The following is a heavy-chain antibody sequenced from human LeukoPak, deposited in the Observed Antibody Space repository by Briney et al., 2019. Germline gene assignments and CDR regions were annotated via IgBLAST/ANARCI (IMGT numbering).Heavy chain of an antibody. D-gene: IGHD2-8*01. CDR2: IRKKGYGGTT. Sequence: GGSLRLSCTGSGFTSGDYGMSWVRQAPGKGLEWVGFIRKKGYGGTTEYAASVKGRFTISRDDSKSIAYLQMNSLKTEDTAVYYCTRESCTNGVCYLFDYWGQGTLVTVSS. V-gene: IGHV3-49*04. J-gene: IGHJ4*02. CDR3: TRESCTNGVCYLFDY. CDR1: GFTSGDYG.